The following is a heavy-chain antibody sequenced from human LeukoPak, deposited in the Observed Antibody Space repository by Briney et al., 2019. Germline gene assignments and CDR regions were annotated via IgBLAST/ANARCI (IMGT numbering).Heavy chain of an antibody. D-gene: IGHD3-22*01. CDR1: GGSISSGGYY. J-gene: IGHJ5*02. V-gene: IGHV4-31*03. CDR2: IYYSGST. CDR3: AREDSSGYPGWFDP. Sequence: PSETLSLTCTVSGGSISSGGYYWRWIRQHPGKGLEWIGYIYYSGSTYYNPSLKSRVTISVDTSKNQFSLKLSSVTAADTAVYYCAREDSSGYPGWFDPWGQGTLVTVSS.